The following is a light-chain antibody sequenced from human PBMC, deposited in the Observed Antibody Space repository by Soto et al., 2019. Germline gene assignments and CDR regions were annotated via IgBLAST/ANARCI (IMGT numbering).Light chain of an antibody. CDR2: SNN. CDR1: NSNIGSNT. Sequence: QSVLTQPPSASGTPGQRVTISCSGSNSNIGSNTVDWYQHLPGTAPRLLIYSNNQRPSGVPDRFSGSKSGTSASLAISGLQSEDEADYYCAAWDDTLNGYVFGTGTKVTVL. V-gene: IGLV1-44*01. J-gene: IGLJ1*01. CDR3: AAWDDTLNGYV.